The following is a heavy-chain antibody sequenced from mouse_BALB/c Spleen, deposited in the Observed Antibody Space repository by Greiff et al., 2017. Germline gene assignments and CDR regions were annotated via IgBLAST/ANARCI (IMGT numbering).Heavy chain of an antibody. V-gene: IGHV2-6-7*01. D-gene: IGHD2-4*01. CDR1: GFSLTGYG. J-gene: IGHJ3*01. CDR3: AREGGLRQAWFAY. Sequence: QVQLKESGPGLVAPSQSLSITCTVSGFSLTGYGVNWVRQPPGKGLEWLGMIWGDGSTDYNSALKSRLSISKDNSKSQVFLKMNSLQTEDTARYYCAREGGLRQAWFAYWGQGTLVTVSA. CDR2: IWGDGST.